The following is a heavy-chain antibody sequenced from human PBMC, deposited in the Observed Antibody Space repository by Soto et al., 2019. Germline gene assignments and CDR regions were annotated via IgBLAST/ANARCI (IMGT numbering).Heavy chain of an antibody. CDR1: GYTLTELS. CDR3: ATGNKHGGYSTRFYYGMDV. CDR2: FDPEDGET. D-gene: IGHD2-15*01. J-gene: IGHJ6*02. Sequence: GASVKVSCKVSGYTLTELSMHWVRQAPGKGLEWMGGFDPEDGETIYAQKFQGRVTMTEDTSTDTAYMELSSLRSEDTAVYYCATGNKHGGYSTRFYYGMDVWGQGTTVTVSS. V-gene: IGHV1-24*01.